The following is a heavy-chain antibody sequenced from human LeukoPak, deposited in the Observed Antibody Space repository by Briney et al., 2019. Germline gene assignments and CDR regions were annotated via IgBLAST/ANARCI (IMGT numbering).Heavy chain of an antibody. Sequence: GGSLRLSCAASGSTFSSYWMSWVRQAPGKGLEWVANIKQDGSEKYYVDSVKGRFTISRDNAKNSLYLQMNSLRAEDTAVYYCARDLEAVPFDYWGQGTLVTVSS. CDR1: GSTFSSYW. J-gene: IGHJ4*02. CDR2: IKQDGSEK. CDR3: ARDLEAVPFDY. D-gene: IGHD6-19*01. V-gene: IGHV3-7*01.